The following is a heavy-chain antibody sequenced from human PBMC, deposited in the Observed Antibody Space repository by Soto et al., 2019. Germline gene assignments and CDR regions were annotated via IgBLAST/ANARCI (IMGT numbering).Heavy chain of an antibody. J-gene: IGHJ4*02. CDR3: ARSIVVVTALDY. CDR1: GYTFTSYA. D-gene: IGHD2-21*02. V-gene: IGHV1-3*05. Sequence: QVQLVQSGAEEKKPGASVKVSCKASGYTFTSYAMHWVRQAPGQRLEWMGWINAGNGNTKYSQKFQGRVTITRDTSASTAYMELSSLRSEDTAVYYGARSIVVVTALDYWGQGTRVTVSS. CDR2: INAGNGNT.